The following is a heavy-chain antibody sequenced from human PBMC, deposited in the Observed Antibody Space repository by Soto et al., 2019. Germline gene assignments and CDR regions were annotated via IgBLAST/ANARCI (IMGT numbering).Heavy chain of an antibody. V-gene: IGHV3-11*01. CDR2: ISSSGSTI. J-gene: IGHJ6*02. CDR3: ARFLQWLHGMDV. CDR1: GFTFSDYY. D-gene: IGHD3-3*01. Sequence: GSLRLSCAASGFTFSDYYMSCIRQAPGKGLEWVSYISSSGSTIYYADSVKGRFTISRDNAKNSLYLQMNSLRAEDTAVYYCARFLQWLHGMDVWGQGTTVTFSS.